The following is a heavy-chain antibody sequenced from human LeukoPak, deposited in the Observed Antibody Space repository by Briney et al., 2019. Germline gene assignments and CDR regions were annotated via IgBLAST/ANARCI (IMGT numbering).Heavy chain of an antibody. J-gene: IGHJ4*02. D-gene: IGHD2-2*03. CDR3: ARQTDLDFVLVPAAVSFDY. CDR2: IYPDDSDT. CDR1: GYSFSTYW. Sequence: GESLKISCKGSGYSFSTYWIGWVRQMPGKGREWMGIIYPDDSDTRYSPSFQGQVTISADKSINTAYLQWSSLKASDTAMYYCARQTDLDFVLVPAAVSFDYWGQGTLVTVSS. V-gene: IGHV5-51*01.